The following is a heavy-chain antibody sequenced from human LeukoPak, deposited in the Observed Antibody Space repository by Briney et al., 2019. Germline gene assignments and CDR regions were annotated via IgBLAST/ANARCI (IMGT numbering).Heavy chain of an antibody. Sequence: VSXXASGYTFTXXAMNWVRQAPGQGLEWMGWINTNTGNPTYAQGFTGRFVFSLDTSVSTAYLQISSLKAEDTAVYYCARDLLSLYCGGDCYSLPPGYWGQGTLVTVSS. CDR2: INTNTGNP. D-gene: IGHD2-21*02. CDR3: ARDLLSLYCGGDCYSLPPGY. J-gene: IGHJ4*02. V-gene: IGHV7-4-1*02. CDR1: GYTFTXXA.